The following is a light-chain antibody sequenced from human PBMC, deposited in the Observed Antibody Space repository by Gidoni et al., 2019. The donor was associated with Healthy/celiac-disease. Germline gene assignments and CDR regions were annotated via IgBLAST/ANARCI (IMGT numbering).Light chain of an antibody. Sequence: SYALTQPPSVSVSPGQTASITCSGDKLGDKYACWYQQKPGQSTVLVIYQDSKRPSGIPERFSGSNSGNTATLTISGTQAMDEADYYCQEWDSSHVVFGGGTKLTVL. V-gene: IGLV3-1*01. J-gene: IGLJ2*01. CDR2: QDS. CDR1: KLGDKY. CDR3: QEWDSSHVV.